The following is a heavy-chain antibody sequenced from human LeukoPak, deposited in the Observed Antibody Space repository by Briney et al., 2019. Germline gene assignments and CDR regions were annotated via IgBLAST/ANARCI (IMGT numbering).Heavy chain of an antibody. V-gene: IGHV4-39*07. Sequence: PSETLSLTCTVSGGSISRSSYYWGWIRQPPGKGLEWIGTIDYSGSTNYNPSLKSRVTISVDTSKNQFSLKLSSVTAADTAVYYCAALEWLFDFDYWGQGTLVTVSS. D-gene: IGHD3-3*01. CDR2: IDYSGST. J-gene: IGHJ4*02. CDR1: GGSISRSSYY. CDR3: AALEWLFDFDY.